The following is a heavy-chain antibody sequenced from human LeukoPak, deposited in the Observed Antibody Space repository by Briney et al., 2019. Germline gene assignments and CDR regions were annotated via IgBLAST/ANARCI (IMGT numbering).Heavy chain of an antibody. CDR3: ATDGASGSYWRVSWRKRKYYFDY. Sequence: ASVKVSCKVSGYTLTELSMHWVRQAPGKGLEWMGGFDPEDGETIYAQKFQGRVTMTEDTSTDTAYMELSSLRSEDTAVYYCATDGASGSYWRVSWRKRKYYFDYWGQGTLVTVSS. V-gene: IGHV1-24*01. CDR2: FDPEDGET. J-gene: IGHJ4*02. D-gene: IGHD1-26*01. CDR1: GYTLTELS.